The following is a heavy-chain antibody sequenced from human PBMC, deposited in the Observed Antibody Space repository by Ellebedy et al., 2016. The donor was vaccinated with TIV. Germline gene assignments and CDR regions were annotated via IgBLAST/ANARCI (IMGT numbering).Heavy chain of an antibody. CDR1: GFTFSRYD. V-gene: IGHV3-13*01. J-gene: IGHJ6*02. CDR2: IDNAGDT. CDR3: TRFEIISGGGYGMDV. D-gene: IGHD3-16*01. Sequence: GGSLRLXXAASGFTFSRYDMHWVRQSTRKGLEWVASIDNAGDTYHPGSVKGRFTISRENAKNSLYLQMNSLRVEDTAVYYCTRFEIISGGGYGMDVWGQGTTVTVSS.